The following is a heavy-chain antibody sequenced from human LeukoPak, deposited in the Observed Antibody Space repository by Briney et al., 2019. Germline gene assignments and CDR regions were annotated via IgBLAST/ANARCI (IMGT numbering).Heavy chain of an antibody. D-gene: IGHD5-18*01. CDR1: GYTFTGYY. CDR3: ARGRYSSGFGGNYYYYYMDV. J-gene: IGHJ6*03. Sequence: SVKVSCKASGYTFTGYYMHWVRQAPGQGLEWMGGVIPIFGTTNYAQKFQGRVTITADKSTSTAYMELSSLRSEDTAVYYCARGRYSSGFGGNYYYYYMDVWGKGTTVTVSS. V-gene: IGHV1-69*06. CDR2: VIPIFGTT.